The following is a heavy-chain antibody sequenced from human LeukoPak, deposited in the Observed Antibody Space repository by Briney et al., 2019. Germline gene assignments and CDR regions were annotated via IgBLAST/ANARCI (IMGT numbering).Heavy chain of an antibody. D-gene: IGHD3-16*01. CDR2: IWYDGSNK. Sequence: GGSLRLSCAASGFNFSNYGMHWVRQAPGKGLEWVTVIWYDGSNKYYAESVKDRFTISRDNSKNTVYLQMNSLRAEDTAVYYCARDGRGPADYWGQGTLVTISS. CDR3: ARDGRGPADY. CDR1: GFNFSNYG. J-gene: IGHJ4*02. V-gene: IGHV3-33*01.